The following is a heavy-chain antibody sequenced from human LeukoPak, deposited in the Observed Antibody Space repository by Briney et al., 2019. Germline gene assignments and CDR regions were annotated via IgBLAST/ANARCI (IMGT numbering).Heavy chain of an antibody. Sequence: GGSLRLSCAASGFTFSSYAMHWVRQAPGKGLEWVAVISYDGSNKYYAHSVKGRFTISRDNSKNTLYLQMNSLRAEDTAVYYCASGTLMVDYFAYWGQGTLVTVSS. V-gene: IGHV3-30-3*01. D-gene: IGHD3-10*01. J-gene: IGHJ4*02. CDR3: ASGTLMVDYFAY. CDR2: ISYDGSNK. CDR1: GFTFSSYA.